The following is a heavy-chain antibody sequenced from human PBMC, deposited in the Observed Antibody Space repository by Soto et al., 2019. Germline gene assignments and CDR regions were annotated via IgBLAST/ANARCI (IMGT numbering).Heavy chain of an antibody. CDR2: IFSNDEK. Sequence: QVTLKESGPVLVKPTETLTLTCTVSGFSLSNPRMGVSWIRQPPGKALEWLAHIFSNDEKTYSTSLKSRLTISKDTSKKQVVLTMTNMDPVDTATYYCARVDIVVVGAFDIWGQGTMLTVSS. D-gene: IGHD2-15*01. CDR3: ARVDIVVVGAFDI. J-gene: IGHJ3*02. CDR1: GFSLSNPRMG. V-gene: IGHV2-26*01.